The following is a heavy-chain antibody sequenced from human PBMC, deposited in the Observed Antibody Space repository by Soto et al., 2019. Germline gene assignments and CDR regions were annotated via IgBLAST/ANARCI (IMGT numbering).Heavy chain of an antibody. Sequence: QVQLVQSGAEVKKPGASVKVSCKVSGYTLTELSMHWVRQAPGKGLEWMGGFDPEDGETIYAQKFQGRVTMTEDTSTDTAYMELSCLRSEDTAVYFCATNLLDCISTSCSWGWFDPWGQGTLVTVSS. CDR3: ATNLLDCISTSCSWGWFDP. CDR2: FDPEDGET. D-gene: IGHD2-2*01. V-gene: IGHV1-24*01. J-gene: IGHJ5*02. CDR1: GYTLTELS.